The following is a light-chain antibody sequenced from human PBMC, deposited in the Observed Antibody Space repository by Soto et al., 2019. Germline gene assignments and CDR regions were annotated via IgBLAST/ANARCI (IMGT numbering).Light chain of an antibody. CDR2: DSS. J-gene: IGKJ4*01. CDR3: QKYNIWPLT. V-gene: IGKV3-15*01. CDR1: QSISSD. Sequence: ERVMTQSPATLSVSPGESATLSCRAGQSISSDLAWYQQKPGQAPRLLIYDSSTRATGIPARFSGSGSGTEFTLTISSLQSEDFAVYYCQKYNIWPLTFGGGTKVEIK.